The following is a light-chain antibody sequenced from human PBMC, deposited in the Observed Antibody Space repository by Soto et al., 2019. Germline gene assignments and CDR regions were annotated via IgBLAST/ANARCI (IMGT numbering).Light chain of an antibody. V-gene: IGKV3-15*01. CDR2: GAS. CDR1: QSVSSN. CDR3: QKYNNWPKT. Sequence: EIVMTQSPATLSVSPGERATLSCRASQSVSSNLAWYQQKSGQAPRLLIYGASTRATGIPARFSGSGSGTEFTLTISSLQSEDFTDYYLQKYNNWPKTFGQGTKVDIK. J-gene: IGKJ1*01.